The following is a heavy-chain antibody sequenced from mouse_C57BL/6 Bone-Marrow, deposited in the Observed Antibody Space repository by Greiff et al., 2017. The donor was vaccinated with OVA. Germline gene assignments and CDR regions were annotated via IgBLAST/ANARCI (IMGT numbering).Heavy chain of an antibody. CDR2: IYWDDDK. CDR3: ARRKLRSFDY. V-gene: IGHV8-12*01. Sequence: QVTLKVCGPGILQSSQTLSLTCSFSGFSLSTSGMGVSWIRQPSGKGLEWLAHIYWDDDKRYHPSLKSRLTISKDTSRNQVFLKITSVDTADTATYYCARRKLRSFDYWGQGTTLTVSS. CDR1: GFSLSTSGMG. D-gene: IGHD1-1*01. J-gene: IGHJ2*01.